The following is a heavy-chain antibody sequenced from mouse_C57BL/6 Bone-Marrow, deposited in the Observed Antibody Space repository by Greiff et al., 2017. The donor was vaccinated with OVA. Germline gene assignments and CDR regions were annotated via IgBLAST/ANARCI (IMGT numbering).Heavy chain of an antibody. Sequence: EVHLVESGGGLVKPGGSLKLSCAASGFTFSDYGMHWVRQAPEKGLEWVAYISSGSSTIYYADTVKGRFTISRDNAKNTLFLQMTSLRSEDTAMYYGARPNDGSHFAYWGQGTLVTVSA. CDR2: ISSGSSTI. CDR3: ARPNDGSHFAY. D-gene: IGHD6-1*01. J-gene: IGHJ3*01. V-gene: IGHV5-17*01. CDR1: GFTFSDYG.